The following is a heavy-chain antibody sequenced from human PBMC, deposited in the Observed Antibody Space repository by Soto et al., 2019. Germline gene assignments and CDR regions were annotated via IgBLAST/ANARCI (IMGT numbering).Heavy chain of an antibody. J-gene: IGHJ3*02. D-gene: IGHD6-19*01. CDR1: GFIFSSYG. Sequence: GGSLRLSCAASGFIFSSYGMNWVRQAPGKGLEWVAVMSFDGSIKYYADSVKGRFTISRDNSKNTLYLQMNSLRAEDTAVYYCATIAVPPAFDSWGQGTMGTVSS. CDR3: ATIAVPPAFDS. V-gene: IGHV3-30*03. CDR2: MSFDGSIK.